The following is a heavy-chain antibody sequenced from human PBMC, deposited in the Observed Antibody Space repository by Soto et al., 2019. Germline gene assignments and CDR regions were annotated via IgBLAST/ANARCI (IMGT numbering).Heavy chain of an antibody. J-gene: IGHJ6*02. CDR3: ARHVGIAAAGTDYYYYGMDV. CDR2: IYPGDSDT. V-gene: IGHV5-51*01. D-gene: IGHD6-13*01. CDR1: GYSFTSYW. Sequence: GESLKISCKASGYSFTSYWIGWVRQMPGKGLEWMGIIYPGDSDTRYSPSFQGQVTISADKSISTAYLQWSSLKASDTAMYYCARHVGIAAAGTDYYYYGMDVWGQGTTVTAP.